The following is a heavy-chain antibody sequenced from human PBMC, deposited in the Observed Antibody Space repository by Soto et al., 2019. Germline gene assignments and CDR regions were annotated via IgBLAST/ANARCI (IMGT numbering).Heavy chain of an antibody. CDR2: IIPIFGTA. CDR3: ARKSEQLVADYYYYYGMDV. V-gene: IGHV1-69*13. CDR1: RGAFSSYA. J-gene: IGHJ6*02. Sequence: GVSVQVVFKATRGAFSSYAISLVRQAPGQGLEWMGGIIPIFGTANYAQKFQGRVTITADESTSTAYMELSSLRSEDTAVYYCARKSEQLVADYYYYYGMDVWGQGTTVTSP. D-gene: IGHD6-6*01.